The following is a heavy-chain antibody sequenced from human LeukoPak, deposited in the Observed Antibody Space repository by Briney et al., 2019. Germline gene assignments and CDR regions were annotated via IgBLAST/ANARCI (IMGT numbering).Heavy chain of an antibody. CDR1: GFTFSTYA. CDR3: ATLAVAGHFDY. V-gene: IGHV3-23*01. D-gene: IGHD6-19*01. J-gene: IGHJ4*02. Sequence: GGSLRLSCAASGFTFSTYAMSWVRQAPGKGLEWVSGISGSGGSTYYADSVKGRFTISRDNSKNTLYLQMNSLRAEDTAVYYCATLAVAGHFDYWGQGTLVTVSS. CDR2: ISGSGGST.